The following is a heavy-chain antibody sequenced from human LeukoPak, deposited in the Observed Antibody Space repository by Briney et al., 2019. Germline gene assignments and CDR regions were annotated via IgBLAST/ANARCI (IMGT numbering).Heavy chain of an antibody. CDR2: ISGSGGST. Sequence: GGSLRLSCTTSGFTFDKNVMSWVRQAPGKGLEYVSGISGSGGSTYYADSVKGRFTISRDNSKNTLYLQMNSLRAEDTAVYYCAKSRTLERKSGFDYWGQGTLVTVSS. D-gene: IGHD1-1*01. J-gene: IGHJ4*02. V-gene: IGHV3-23*01. CDR3: AKSRTLERKSGFDY. CDR1: GFTFDKNV.